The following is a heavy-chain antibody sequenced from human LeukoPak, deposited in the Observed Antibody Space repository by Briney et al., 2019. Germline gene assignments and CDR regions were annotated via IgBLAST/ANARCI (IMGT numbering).Heavy chain of an antibody. CDR1: GFTFSSYS. V-gene: IGHV3-48*01. Sequence: GGSLRLSCAASGFTFSSYSMNWVRQAPGKGLEWVSYISSSSGTIYYADSVKGRFTISRDNAKNSLYLQMNSLRAEGTAVYYCARGEGINRELLGVYYMDVWGKGTTVTVSS. CDR3: ARGEGINRELLGVYYMDV. CDR2: ISSSSGTI. J-gene: IGHJ6*03. D-gene: IGHD3-16*01.